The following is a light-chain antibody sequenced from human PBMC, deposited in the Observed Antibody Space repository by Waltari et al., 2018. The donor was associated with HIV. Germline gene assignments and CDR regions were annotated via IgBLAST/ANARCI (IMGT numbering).Light chain of an antibody. Sequence: QSVLTQPPSVSGAPGQRVTIPCTGSSSNIGANYDVHSYQHLPGTPPKLLIYGNINRPSCGHDRFSASKSVTSASLASTGLQADDEADYYCQSYDSSLSGGVFGGGTKLTV. CDR2: GNI. CDR1: SSNIGANYD. V-gene: IGLV1-40*01. J-gene: IGLJ3*02. CDR3: QSYDSSLSGGV.